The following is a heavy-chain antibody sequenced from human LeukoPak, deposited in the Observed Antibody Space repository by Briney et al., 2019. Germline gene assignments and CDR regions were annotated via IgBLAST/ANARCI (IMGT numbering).Heavy chain of an antibody. D-gene: IGHD6-13*01. V-gene: IGHV1-69*06. CDR1: GGTFSSYA. Sequence: EASVKVSCKASGGTFSSYAISWVRQAPGQGLEWMGGIIPIFGTANYAQKFQGRVTITADKSTSTAYMELSSLRSEDTAVYYCARVDSSSWYPFDYWGQGTLVTVSS. CDR3: ARVDSSSWYPFDY. J-gene: IGHJ4*02. CDR2: IIPIFGTA.